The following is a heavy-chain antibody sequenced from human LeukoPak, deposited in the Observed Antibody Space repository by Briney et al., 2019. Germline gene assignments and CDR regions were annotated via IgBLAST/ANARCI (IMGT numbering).Heavy chain of an antibody. CDR1: GFTFSSYE. CDR2: ISGSGSTI. Sequence: PGGSLRLSCAASGFTFSSYEMNWVRQAPGKGLEWVSYISGSGSTIYYADSVKGRFTISRGNAKNSLYLQMNSLRAEDTAVYHCARVTEGITMVRGVIGAFDIWGQGTMVTVSS. V-gene: IGHV3-48*03. CDR3: ARVTEGITMVRGVIGAFDI. D-gene: IGHD3-10*01. J-gene: IGHJ3*02.